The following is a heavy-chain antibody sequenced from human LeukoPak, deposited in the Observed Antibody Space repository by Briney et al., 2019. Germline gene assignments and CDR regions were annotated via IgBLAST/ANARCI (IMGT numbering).Heavy chain of an antibody. CDR1: GYSISSGYY. CDR2: IYHSGST. J-gene: IGHJ5*02. V-gene: IGHV4-38-2*02. CDR3: AREKAAPTGPPRRFDP. Sequence: SETLSLTCTVSGYSISSGYYWGWIRQPPGKGLEWIGSIYHSGSTYYNPSLKSRVTISVDTSKNQFPLKLSSVTAADTAVYYCAREKAAPTGPPRRFDPWGQGTLVTVSS. D-gene: IGHD1-14*01.